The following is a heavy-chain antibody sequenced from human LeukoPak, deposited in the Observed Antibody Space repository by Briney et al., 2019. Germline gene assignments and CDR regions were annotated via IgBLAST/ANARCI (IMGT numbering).Heavy chain of an antibody. J-gene: IGHJ5*02. CDR2: LSYDGSNK. Sequence: GGSLRLSCAASGFTFSSYGMHWVRQAPGKGLEWVAVLSYDGSNKYYADSVKGRFTISRDNSKNTLYLQMNSLRAEDTAVYYCAKEVVPAAMSNWFDPWGQGTLVTVSS. CDR3: AKEVVPAAMSNWFDP. D-gene: IGHD2-2*01. CDR1: GFTFSSYG. V-gene: IGHV3-30*18.